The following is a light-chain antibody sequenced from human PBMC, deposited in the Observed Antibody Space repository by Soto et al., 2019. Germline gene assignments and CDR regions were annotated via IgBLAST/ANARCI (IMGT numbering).Light chain of an antibody. Sequence: DIVMTRSPASLAVSLGERATINCKSSRSVLYSSNNKNYLAWYQQKPGQPPKLLIYWASTRESGVPDRFSGSGSGTDFTLTISRLEPEDFAVYYCQQYVSSPWAFGQGTKVDIK. CDR1: RSVLYSSNNKNY. CDR3: QQYVSSPWA. J-gene: IGKJ1*01. CDR2: WAS. V-gene: IGKV4-1*01.